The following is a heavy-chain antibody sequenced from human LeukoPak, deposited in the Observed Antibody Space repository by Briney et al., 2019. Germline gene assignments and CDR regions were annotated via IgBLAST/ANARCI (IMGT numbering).Heavy chain of an antibody. J-gene: IGHJ4*02. V-gene: IGHV3-30-3*01. D-gene: IGHD5-18*01. Sequence: GGPLRLSCAASGFTFSSYAMHWVRQAPGKGLEWVAVISYDGSNKYYADSVKGRFTISRDNSKNTLYLQMNSLRAEDTAVYYCASAGYSSFFYFDYWGQGTLVTVSS. CDR3: ASAGYSSFFYFDY. CDR2: ISYDGSNK. CDR1: GFTFSSYA.